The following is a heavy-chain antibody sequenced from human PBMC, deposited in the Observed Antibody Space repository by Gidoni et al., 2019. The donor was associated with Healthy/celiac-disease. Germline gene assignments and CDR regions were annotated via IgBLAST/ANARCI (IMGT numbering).Heavy chain of an antibody. CDR3: AKGPVGSKDLNYYYYYMDV. V-gene: IGHV3-9*01. Sequence: LEWVSGISWNSGNIGYADSVKGRFTISRDNAKNSLYLQMNSLRAEDTALYYCAKGPVGSKDLNYYYYYMDVWGKGTTVTVSS. CDR2: ISWNSGNI. D-gene: IGHD1-26*01. J-gene: IGHJ6*03.